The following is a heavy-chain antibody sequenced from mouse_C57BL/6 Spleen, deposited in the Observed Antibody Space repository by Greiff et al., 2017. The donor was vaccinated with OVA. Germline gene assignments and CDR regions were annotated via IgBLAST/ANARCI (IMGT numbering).Heavy chain of an antibody. CDR2: IYPGDGDT. Sequence: VQLQQSGPELVKPGASVKISCKASGYAFSSSWMNWVKQRPGKGLEWIGRIYPGDGDTNYNGKFKGKATLTAAKSSSTAYMQLSSLTSEDSAVSFCARSPPNDAGYFDVWGTGTTVTVSS. V-gene: IGHV1-82*01. D-gene: IGHD6-1*01. CDR1: GYAFSSSW. CDR3: ARSPPNDAGYFDV. J-gene: IGHJ1*03.